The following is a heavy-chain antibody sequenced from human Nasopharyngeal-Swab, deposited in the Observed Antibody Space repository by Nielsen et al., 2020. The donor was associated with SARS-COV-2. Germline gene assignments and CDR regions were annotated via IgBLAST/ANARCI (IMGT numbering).Heavy chain of an antibody. J-gene: IGHJ6*02. CDR1: VGTFSSYA. Sequence: SVKVSCKASVGTFSSYAISWVRLAPGQGLEWVGGIIPIFGTANYAQKFQGRVTITADESTSTAYMELSSLRSEDTAVYYCARRPYSSSSGDYYYGMDVWGQGTTVTVSS. CDR2: IIPIFGTA. V-gene: IGHV1-69*13. CDR3: ARRPYSSSSGDYYYGMDV. D-gene: IGHD6-6*01.